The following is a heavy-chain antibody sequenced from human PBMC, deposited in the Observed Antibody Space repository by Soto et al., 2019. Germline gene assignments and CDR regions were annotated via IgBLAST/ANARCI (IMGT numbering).Heavy chain of an antibody. V-gene: IGHV4-31*03. CDR3: ARGPAPTGLLWFGELSD. D-gene: IGHD3-10*01. J-gene: IGHJ4*02. Sequence: SETLSLTCTVSGGSISSGGYYWSWIRQHPGKGLEWIGYIYYSGSTYYNPSLKSRVTISVDTSKNQFSLKLSSVTAADTAVYYCARGPAPTGLLWFGELSDWGQGTLVTVSS. CDR2: IYYSGST. CDR1: GGSISSGGYY.